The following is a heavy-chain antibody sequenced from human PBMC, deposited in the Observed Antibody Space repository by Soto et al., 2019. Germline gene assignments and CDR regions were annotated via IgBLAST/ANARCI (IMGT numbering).Heavy chain of an antibody. D-gene: IGHD3-3*02. V-gene: IGHV3-30*18. CDR3: AKDLAAPARYYFDY. J-gene: IGHJ4*02. Sequence: PGGSLRLSCVASGFTFRSYAMHWVRQAPGKGLEWVAVISNDGRDKHHADSVKGRFTISRDNSKNTLYLQMSSLRTEDTAVYLCAKDLAAPARYYFDYWGQGALVTVSS. CDR2: ISNDGRDK. CDR1: GFTFRSYA.